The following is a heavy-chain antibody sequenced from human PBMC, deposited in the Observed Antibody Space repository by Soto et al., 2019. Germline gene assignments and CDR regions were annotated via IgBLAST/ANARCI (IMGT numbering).Heavy chain of an antibody. D-gene: IGHD4-4*01. CDR2: IYYSGST. CDR3: ARAHLRVTIEGYYYYGMDV. V-gene: IGHV4-31*03. J-gene: IGHJ6*02. Sequence: QVQLQESGPGLVKPSQTLSLTCTVSGGSISSGGYYWSCIRQHPGKGLEWIGYIYYSGSTYYNPSLKSRVTISVDTSKNQFSLKLSSVTAADTAVYYCARAHLRVTIEGYYYYGMDVWGQGTTVTVSS. CDR1: GGSISSGGYY.